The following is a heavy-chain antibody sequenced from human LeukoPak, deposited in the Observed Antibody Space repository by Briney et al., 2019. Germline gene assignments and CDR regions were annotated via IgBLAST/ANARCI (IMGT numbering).Heavy chain of an antibody. CDR1: GFTFSSYG. CDR2: IYSGGST. J-gene: IGHJ6*02. CDR3: ARDPDPSYYGMDV. Sequence: SGRSLRLSCAASGFTFSSYGMHWVRQAPGKGLEWVSVIYSGGSTYYADSVKGRFTISRDNSKNTLYLQMNSLRAEDTAVYYCARDPDPSYYGMDVWGQGTTVTVSS. V-gene: IGHV3-53*01.